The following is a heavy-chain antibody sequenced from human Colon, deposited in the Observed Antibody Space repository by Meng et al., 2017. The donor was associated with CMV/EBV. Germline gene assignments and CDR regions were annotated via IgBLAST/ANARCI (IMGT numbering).Heavy chain of an antibody. D-gene: IGHD1-26*01. CDR2: IDTSGTKI. Sequence: GESLKISCATSGFTFSSYTMHWVRQAPGRGLEWVSSIDTSGTKIYYADSVKGRFTVSRDDARDSLYLQLNSLRAEDTALYYCARDKGFLGGTFDYWGQGTRVTVSS. CDR3: ARDKGFLGGTFDY. CDR1: GFTFSSYT. J-gene: IGHJ4*02. V-gene: IGHV3-21*01.